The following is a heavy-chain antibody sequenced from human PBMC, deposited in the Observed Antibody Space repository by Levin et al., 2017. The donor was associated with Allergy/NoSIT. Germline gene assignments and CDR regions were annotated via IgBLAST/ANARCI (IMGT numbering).Heavy chain of an antibody. CDR2: ISYDGSNK. CDR1: GFTFSSYA. D-gene: IGHD2-2*01. CDR3: ARASGRLGYCSSTSCYEYFQH. J-gene: IGHJ1*01. V-gene: IGHV3-30-3*01. Sequence: AGGSLRLSCAASGFTFSSYAMHWVRQAPGKGLEWVAVISYDGSNKYYADSVKGRFTISRDNSKNTLYLQMNSLRAEDTAVYYCARASGRLGYCSSTSCYEYFQHWGQGTLVTVSS.